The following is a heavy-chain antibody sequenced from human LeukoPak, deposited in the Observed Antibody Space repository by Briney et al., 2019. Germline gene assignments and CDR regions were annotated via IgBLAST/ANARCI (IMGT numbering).Heavy chain of an antibody. J-gene: IGHJ6*03. CDR3: ARLRFPHYMDV. D-gene: IGHD3-3*01. V-gene: IGHV3-7*01. CDR1: GLSFSRQS. CDR2: IKQDASER. Sequence: GGSLRLSCKDSGLSFSRQSMSWVRQAPGKGLEWVANIKQDASERYYVDSVKGRFTISRDNSENSLYLQMNSLRADDTAVYYCARLRFPHYMDVWGKGTKVTVSS.